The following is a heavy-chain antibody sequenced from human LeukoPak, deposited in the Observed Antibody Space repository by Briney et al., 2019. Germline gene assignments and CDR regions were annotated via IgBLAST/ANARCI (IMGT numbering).Heavy chain of an antibody. D-gene: IGHD2-2*02. CDR3: AAQYCSSTSCYKSFDL. CDR1: GFTFSSCS. CDR2: ISGSGGST. V-gene: IGHV3-23*01. Sequence: GALRLSCAASGFTFSSCSMNWVRQAPGKGLEWVSAISGSGGSTYYADSVKGRFTISRDNSKNTLYLQMNSLRAEDTAVYYCAAQYCSSTSCYKSFDLWGRGTLVTVSS. J-gene: IGHJ2*01.